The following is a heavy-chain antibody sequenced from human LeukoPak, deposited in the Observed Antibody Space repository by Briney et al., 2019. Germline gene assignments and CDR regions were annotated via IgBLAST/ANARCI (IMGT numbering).Heavy chain of an antibody. CDR2: IKQDGREK. Sequence: GGSLRLSCVASGFTFSNYWMRWVRQAPGKGLEWVANIKQDGREKYYVDSVKGRFTVSRDNAKNSLYLQMNGLRVEDTAVYYCAKDSNWALDYWGQGSLVTVSS. CDR3: AKDSNWALDY. V-gene: IGHV3-7*01. D-gene: IGHD7-27*01. J-gene: IGHJ4*02. CDR1: GFTFSNYW.